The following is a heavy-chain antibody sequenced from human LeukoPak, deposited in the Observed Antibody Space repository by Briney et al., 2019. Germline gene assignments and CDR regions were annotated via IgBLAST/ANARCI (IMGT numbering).Heavy chain of an antibody. Sequence: SGGSLRLSCAASGFTFSGSAMHWVRQASGKGLEWVGRIRSKANSYATAYAASVKGRFTISRDDSKNTAYLQMNSLKTEDTAVYYCTRGRDYVWGSYRFSDAFDIWGQGTMVTVSS. D-gene: IGHD3-16*02. CDR1: GFTFSGSA. J-gene: IGHJ3*02. CDR2: IRSKANSYAT. V-gene: IGHV3-73*01. CDR3: TRGRDYVWGSYRFSDAFDI.